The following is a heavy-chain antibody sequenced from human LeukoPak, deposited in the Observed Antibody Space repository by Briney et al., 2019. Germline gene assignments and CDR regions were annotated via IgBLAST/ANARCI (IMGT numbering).Heavy chain of an antibody. Sequence: GGSLRLSCAASGFTFSSHSMNWVRQAPGKGLEWVSSISSSSSYIYYADSVKGRFTISRDNAKNSLYLQINSLRAEDTAVYYCARALSMKSSFDYWGQGTLVTVSS. CDR2: ISSSSSYI. D-gene: IGHD2-8*01. J-gene: IGHJ4*02. CDR3: ARALSMKSSFDY. V-gene: IGHV3-21*01. CDR1: GFTFSSHS.